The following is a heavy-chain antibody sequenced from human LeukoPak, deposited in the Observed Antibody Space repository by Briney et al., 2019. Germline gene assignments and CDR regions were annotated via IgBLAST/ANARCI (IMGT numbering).Heavy chain of an antibody. CDR2: ISSSGGST. CDR3: AKKMSITAASQVDY. Sequence: GGSLRLSCAASGFTFTSYAMNWVRQAPGKGLEWVSAISSSGGSTDYTDSVKGRFTISRDNSKNTLYLQMNSLRAEDTAVYYCAKKMSITAASQVDYWGQGTLVTVSS. D-gene: IGHD1-20*01. V-gene: IGHV3-23*01. J-gene: IGHJ4*02. CDR1: GFTFTSYA.